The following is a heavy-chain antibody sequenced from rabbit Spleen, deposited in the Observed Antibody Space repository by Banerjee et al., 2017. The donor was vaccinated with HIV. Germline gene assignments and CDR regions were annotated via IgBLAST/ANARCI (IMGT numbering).Heavy chain of an antibody. V-gene: IGHV1S45*01. J-gene: IGHJ3*01. CDR3: ARDYNSGWDL. D-gene: IGHD4-1*01. CDR1: GFTLSSYYM. Sequence: QEHLKESGGGLVQPGGSLKLSCTASGFTLSSYYMNWVRQAPGKGLEWIAFIYAGGSDDSYYASWAKGRFTISKTSSTTVTLQMTSLTAADTATYFCARDYNSGWDLWGQGTLVTVS. CDR2: IYAGGSDDS.